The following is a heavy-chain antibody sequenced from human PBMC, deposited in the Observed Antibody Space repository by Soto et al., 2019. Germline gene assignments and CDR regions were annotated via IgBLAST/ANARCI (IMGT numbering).Heavy chain of an antibody. Sequence: SETLSLTCTVSGGSISSGGYYWSWIRQHPGKGLEWIGYIYYSGSTYYNPSLKSRVTISVDTSKNQFSLKLSSVTAADTAVYYCARVGYYYGSGSYYSNWFDPWGQGTLVTVSS. J-gene: IGHJ5*02. CDR2: IYYSGST. D-gene: IGHD3-10*01. CDR3: ARVGYYYGSGSYYSNWFDP. CDR1: GGSISSGGYY. V-gene: IGHV4-31*03.